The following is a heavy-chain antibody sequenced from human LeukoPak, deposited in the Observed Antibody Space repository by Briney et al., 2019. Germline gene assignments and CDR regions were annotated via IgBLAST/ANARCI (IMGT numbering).Heavy chain of an antibody. CDR3: AGSSADYDSSGYYYVH. Sequence: ASVKVSCKASGGTFSSYAISWVRQAPGQGLEWMGGIIPIFGTANYAQKFQGRVTMTTDTSTSTAYMELRSLRSDDTAVYYCAGSSADYDSSGYYYVHWGQGTLVTVSS. CDR2: IIPIFGTA. D-gene: IGHD3-22*01. V-gene: IGHV1-69*05. CDR1: GGTFSSYA. J-gene: IGHJ4*02.